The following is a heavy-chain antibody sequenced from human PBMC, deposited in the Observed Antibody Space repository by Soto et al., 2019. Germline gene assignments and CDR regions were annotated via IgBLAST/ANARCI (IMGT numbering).Heavy chain of an antibody. CDR1: GGSISSYY. CDR3: ARETQYSGSYLDAFDI. V-gene: IGHV4-59*01. D-gene: IGHD1-26*01. J-gene: IGHJ3*02. Sequence: SETLSLTCTVSGGSISSYYWSWIRQPPGKGLEWIGYIYYSGSTNYNPSLKSRVTISVDTSKNQFSLKLSSVTAADTAVYYCARETQYSGSYLDAFDIWGQGTMVTVSS. CDR2: IYYSGST.